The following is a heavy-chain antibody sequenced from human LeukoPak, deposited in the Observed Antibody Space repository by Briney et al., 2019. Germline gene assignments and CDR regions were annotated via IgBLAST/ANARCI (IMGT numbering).Heavy chain of an antibody. CDR2: IYYSGST. D-gene: IGHD4-17*01. CDR1: GGSISSYY. J-gene: IGHJ5*02. V-gene: IGHV4-59*01. CDR3: ARGRTYYDYGDFDAKYNWFDP. Sequence: SETLSLTCTVSGGSISSYYWSWIRQPPGKGLEWIGYIYYSGSTNYNPSLQSRVTISVDTSKNQFSLKLSSVTAADTAVYYCARGRTYYDYGDFDAKYNWFDPWGQGTLVTVSS.